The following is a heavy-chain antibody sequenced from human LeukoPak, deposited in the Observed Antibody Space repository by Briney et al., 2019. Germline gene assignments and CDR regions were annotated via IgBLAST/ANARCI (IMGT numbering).Heavy chain of an antibody. Sequence: PGGSLRLSCAASGFTFSNYGMHWVRQAPGKGLEWVAVIWSDGSNKYYADSMRGRFTISRDNSKNTLYLQMNSLRAEDTAVYYCARVTMVAAASYNWFVPWGQGTLVTVSS. J-gene: IGHJ5*02. D-gene: IGHD2-15*01. CDR2: IWSDGSNK. CDR3: ARVTMVAAASYNWFVP. V-gene: IGHV3-33*01. CDR1: GFTFSNYG.